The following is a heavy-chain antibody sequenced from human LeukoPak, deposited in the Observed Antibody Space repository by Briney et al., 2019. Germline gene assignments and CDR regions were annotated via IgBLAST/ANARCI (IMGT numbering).Heavy chain of an antibody. CDR1: GFTFSSYE. Sequence: GGSLRLSCAASGFTFSSYEMNWGRQAPGKGLEWISYISSSGTTIYYADSVKGRFTISRDNAKNSLYLQMNSLRAEDTAVYYCANPPTVTKTRFDSWGQGTLVTVSS. D-gene: IGHD4-17*01. CDR2: ISSSGTTI. J-gene: IGHJ5*01. V-gene: IGHV3-48*03. CDR3: ANPPTVTKTRFDS.